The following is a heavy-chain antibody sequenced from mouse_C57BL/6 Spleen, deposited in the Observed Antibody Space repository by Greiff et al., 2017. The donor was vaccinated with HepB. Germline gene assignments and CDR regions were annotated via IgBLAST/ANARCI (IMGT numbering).Heavy chain of an antibody. D-gene: IGHD2-4*01. CDR3: ARPLYYDYEGWFAY. Sequence: VQLQQSGPELVKPGASVKLSCKASGYTFTSYDINWVKQRPGQGLEWIGWIYPRDGSTKYNEKFKGKATLTVDTSSSTAYMELHSLTSEDSAVYFCARPLYYDYEGWFAYWGQGTLVTVSA. J-gene: IGHJ3*01. CDR2: IYPRDGST. CDR1: GYTFTSYD. V-gene: IGHV1-85*01.